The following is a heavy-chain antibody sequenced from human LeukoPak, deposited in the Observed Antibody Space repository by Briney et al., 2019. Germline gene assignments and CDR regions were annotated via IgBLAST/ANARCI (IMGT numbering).Heavy chain of an antibody. CDR2: IYYSGST. CDR3: ARAPPNWGSWGHFDY. Sequence: PSETLSLTCTVSGGSITSYYWSWIRQPPGKGLEWIGYIYYSGSTNYNPSLKNRVTISVDTSKNQFSLKLSSVTAADTAVYYCARAPPNWGSWGHFDYWGQGTLVTVST. D-gene: IGHD7-27*01. V-gene: IGHV4-59*01. CDR1: GGSITSYY. J-gene: IGHJ4*02.